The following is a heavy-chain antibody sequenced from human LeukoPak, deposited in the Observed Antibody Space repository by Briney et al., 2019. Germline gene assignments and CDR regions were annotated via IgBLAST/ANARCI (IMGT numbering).Heavy chain of an antibody. CDR3: ARENSGSYREFDY. D-gene: IGHD1-26*01. V-gene: IGHV4-59*11. J-gene: IGHJ4*02. CDR2: IYYSGST. Sequence: TLSLPCTVSGGSISSHYWSWIRRPPGKGLEWIGCIYYSGSTNYNPSLKSRVTISVDTSKNQFSLKLSSVTAADTAVFYCARENSGSYREFDYWGQGTLVTVSS. CDR1: GGSISSHY.